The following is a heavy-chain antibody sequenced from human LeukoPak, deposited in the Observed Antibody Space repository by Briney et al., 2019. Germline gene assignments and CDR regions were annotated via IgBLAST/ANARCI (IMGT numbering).Heavy chain of an antibody. Sequence: SETLSLTCTVSGGSISSGGYYWSWIRQHPGKGLEWIGYIYYSGSTYYNPSLKSRVTISVDTSKNQFSLELSSVTAADTAVYYCARDLRGGYCSSTSCTPYGMDVWGQGTTVTVSS. V-gene: IGHV4-31*03. J-gene: IGHJ6*02. D-gene: IGHD2-2*01. CDR3: ARDLRGGYCSSTSCTPYGMDV. CDR2: IYYSGST. CDR1: GGSISSGGYY.